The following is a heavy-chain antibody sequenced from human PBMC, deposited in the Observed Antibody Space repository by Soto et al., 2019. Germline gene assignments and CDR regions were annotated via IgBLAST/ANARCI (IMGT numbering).Heavy chain of an antibody. J-gene: IGHJ3*02. D-gene: IGHD3-3*02. CDR3: ASDTETLGPGANDPLDI. CDR1: GYTFSAYT. Sequence: QAQLVQSGAEMKKPGASVKVSCKATGYTFSAYTMNWVRQAPGLSLEWMGWINAGSGNTEYSQNFQGRVSITRDTSSSTVYMELSGLTSEDTDVYYCASDTETLGPGANDPLDIWGQGTMVTVSS. V-gene: IGHV1-3*01. CDR2: INAGSGNT.